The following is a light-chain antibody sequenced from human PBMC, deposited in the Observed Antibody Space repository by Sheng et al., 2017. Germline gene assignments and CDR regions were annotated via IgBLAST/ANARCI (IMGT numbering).Light chain of an antibody. V-gene: IGKV3-15*01. CDR3: QQYDKWPLT. J-gene: IGKJ4*01. CDR1: QSVSSN. CDR2: GAS. Sequence: MTQSPSTLSLSPGERATLSCRASQSVSSNVAWYQQKPGLAPRLLIYGASSRATGFPARLSGSGSGTEFTLTISSLQSEDFAVYYCQQYDKWPLTFGGGTKVEIK.